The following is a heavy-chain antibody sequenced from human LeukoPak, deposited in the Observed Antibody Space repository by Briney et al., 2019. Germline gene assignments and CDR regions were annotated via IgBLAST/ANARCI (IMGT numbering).Heavy chain of an antibody. CDR3: ARGLGWGTLVRGVIIDY. Sequence: GGSLRLSCAASGFSFSTYNMNWVRQAPGQRLEWVSSITSGSSYIYYADSVKGRFTISRDNAKNSLYLQMNSLRAEDTAVYYCARGLGWGTLVRGVIIDYWGQGTLVTVSS. CDR2: ITSGSSYI. V-gene: IGHV3-21*01. J-gene: IGHJ4*02. D-gene: IGHD3-10*01. CDR1: GFSFSTYN.